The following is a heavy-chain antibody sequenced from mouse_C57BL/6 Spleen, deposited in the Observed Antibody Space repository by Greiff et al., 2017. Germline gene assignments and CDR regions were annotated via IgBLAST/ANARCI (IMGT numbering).Heavy chain of an antibody. V-gene: IGHV1-69*01. D-gene: IGHD1-1*01. Sequence: VQLQQPGAELVMPGASVKLSCKASGYTFTSYWMHWVKPRPGQGLEWIGEIDPSDSYTNYNQKFKGKSTLTVDKSSSTAYMQLSSLTSEDSAVYYCARGVVARENAMDYWGQGTSVTVSS. CDR3: ARGVVARENAMDY. CDR1: GYTFTSYW. J-gene: IGHJ4*01. CDR2: IDPSDSYT.